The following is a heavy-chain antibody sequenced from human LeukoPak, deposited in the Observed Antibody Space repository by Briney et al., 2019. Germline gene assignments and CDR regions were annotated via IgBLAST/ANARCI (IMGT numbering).Heavy chain of an antibody. Sequence: SETLSLTCTVSGGTISSSNDYWAWIRRPRGKGLERIGSVYYSGSTYYNPSLKSRLTISVDTSMNQFSLKLTSMTAADTAVYYCASRSTSRGSPFDYWVQGTLVTVSS. CDR2: VYYSGST. J-gene: IGHJ4*02. CDR1: GGTISSSNDY. CDR3: ASRSTSRGSPFDY. D-gene: IGHD2-15*01. V-gene: IGHV4-39*01.